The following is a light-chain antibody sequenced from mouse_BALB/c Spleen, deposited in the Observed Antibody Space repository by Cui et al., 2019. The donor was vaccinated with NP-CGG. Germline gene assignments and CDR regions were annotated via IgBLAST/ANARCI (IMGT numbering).Light chain of an antibody. CDR3: ALWYSNHWV. CDR1: TGAGTTSNY. V-gene: IGLV1*01. CDR2: GTN. Sequence: QAGVTQETALTTSPGETVTTTCRSSTGAGTTSNYANWVQEKPGHLFTGLIGGTNNRVPGVPARFSGSLIGDKAALTIPGAQTEDEAIYFCALWYSNHWVFGGGTKLTVL. J-gene: IGLJ1*01.